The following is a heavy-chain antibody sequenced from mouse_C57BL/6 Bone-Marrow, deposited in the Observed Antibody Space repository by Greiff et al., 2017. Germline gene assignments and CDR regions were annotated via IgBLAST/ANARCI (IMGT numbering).Heavy chain of an antibody. D-gene: IGHD1-1*01. V-gene: IGHV1-39*01. Sequence: EVQLQQSGPELVKPGASVKISCKASGYSFTDYNMNWVKQSNGKSLEWIGVINPNYGTTSYNPKFKGKATLTVDQSSSTAYMQLNSLTSEDSAVYYCAFYYYGSSPYFDYWGQGTTLTVSS. CDR2: INPNYGTT. CDR3: AFYYYGSSPYFDY. CDR1: GYSFTDYN. J-gene: IGHJ2*01.